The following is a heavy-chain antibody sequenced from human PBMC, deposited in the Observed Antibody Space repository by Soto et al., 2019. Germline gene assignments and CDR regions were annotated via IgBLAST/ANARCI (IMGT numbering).Heavy chain of an antibody. V-gene: IGHV4-39*01. CDR3: TRRYNWNHSSFDP. Sequence: SETLSLTCTVSGASISVHSYYWTWIRQPPGKGLDWIGSSYYSGTTYFNPSLKSRATISVDTSKNQFSLRMTSVTAADTAIYYCTRRYNWNHSSFDPWGPGALVTASS. D-gene: IGHD1-20*01. CDR1: GASISVHSYY. CDR2: SYYSGTT. J-gene: IGHJ5*02.